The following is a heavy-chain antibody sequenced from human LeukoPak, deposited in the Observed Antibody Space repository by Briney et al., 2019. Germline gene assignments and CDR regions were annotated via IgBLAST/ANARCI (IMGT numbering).Heavy chain of an antibody. J-gene: IGHJ4*02. CDR3: ARVTYYYDSSGYFHFDY. CDR2: IKQDGSEK. D-gene: IGHD3-22*01. CDR1: GFTFSSYW. Sequence: SGGSLRLSCAASGFTFSSYWMSWVRQAPGKGLEWVANIKQDGSEKYYVDSVKGRFTISRDNAKNSLYLQMNSLRAEDTAVYYCARVTYYYDSSGYFHFDYWGQGTLVTASS. V-gene: IGHV3-7*01.